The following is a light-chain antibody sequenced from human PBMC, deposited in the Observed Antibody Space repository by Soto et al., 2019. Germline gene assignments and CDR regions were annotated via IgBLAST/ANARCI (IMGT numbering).Light chain of an antibody. V-gene: IGKV3-20*01. CDR2: GAS. CDR1: QSISSSY. CDR3: QQYGYSSVMYT. J-gene: IGKJ2*01. Sequence: IVLTQSPGTLSLSPGERATLSCRASQSISSSYLAWYQQKPGQAPCILIYGASRRATGIPDRFIGSGSGTDLTLTISRLDPEDFSVYYCQQYGYSSVMYTFGERTKLEIK.